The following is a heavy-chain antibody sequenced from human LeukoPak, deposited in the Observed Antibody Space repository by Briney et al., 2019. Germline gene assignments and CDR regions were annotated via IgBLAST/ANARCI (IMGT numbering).Heavy chain of an antibody. CDR1: GGSISTYY. Sequence: PSETLSLTCSVSGGSISTYYWSWVRQSPGKGLEWIGYIYYSGRTNYNPSLKSRVTISVDTSKNQFSLKLSSVTAADTAVYYCARGRNDSPDRFDFWGQGALVTVSS. CDR2: IYYSGRT. V-gene: IGHV4-59*01. D-gene: IGHD2-21*02. CDR3: ARGRNDSPDRFDF. J-gene: IGHJ4*02.